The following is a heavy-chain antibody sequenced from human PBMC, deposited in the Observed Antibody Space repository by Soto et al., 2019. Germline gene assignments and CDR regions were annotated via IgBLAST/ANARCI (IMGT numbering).Heavy chain of an antibody. CDR3: ARDASRSGTGTVRTFDY. CDR2: INPNSGGT. Sequence: GASVKVSCKASGYTFTGYYMHWVRQAPGQGLEWMGWINPNSGGTNYAQKFQGWVTISRDNAKNSLYLHMNSLRAEDTAVYYCARDASRSGTGTVRTFDYWGQGALVTVSS. V-gene: IGHV1-2*04. J-gene: IGHJ4*02. D-gene: IGHD1-1*01. CDR1: GYTFTGYY.